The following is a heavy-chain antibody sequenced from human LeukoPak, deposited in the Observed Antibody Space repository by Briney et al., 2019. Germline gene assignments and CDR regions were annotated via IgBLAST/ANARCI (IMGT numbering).Heavy chain of an antibody. V-gene: IGHV3-23*01. CDR1: GFSFSSYA. CDR3: AKDLMHYDSSGYADH. Sequence: GGSLRLSCAASGFSFSSYAMSWVRQAPGKGLEWVSEVSDSGGSTYSAGSEKGRFTISRDNSKNTLYLQMNSLRAEDTAVYYCAKDLMHYDSSGYADHWGQGILVTVSS. D-gene: IGHD3-22*01. CDR2: VSDSGGST. J-gene: IGHJ5*02.